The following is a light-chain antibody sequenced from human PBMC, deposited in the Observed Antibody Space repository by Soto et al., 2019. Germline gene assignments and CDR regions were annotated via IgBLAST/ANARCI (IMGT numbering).Light chain of an antibody. Sequence: EIVLTQSPGTLSLSQGERATLSCRASQSVSSYLAWYQQKPGQAPRLLISGASSRATDIPDRFSGSGSGTDFTLTISTLEPEDFAVYYCQQYGGSPGTFGGGTKVEIK. CDR2: GAS. CDR1: QSVSSY. J-gene: IGKJ4*01. CDR3: QQYGGSPGT. V-gene: IGKV3-20*01.